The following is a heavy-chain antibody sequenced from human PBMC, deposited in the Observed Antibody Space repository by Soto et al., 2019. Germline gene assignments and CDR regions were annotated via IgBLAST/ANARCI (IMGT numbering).Heavy chain of an antibody. J-gene: IGHJ6*02. Sequence: SETLSLTCTVSGGSISSYYWSWIRQPPGKGLEWIGYIYYSGSTNYNPSLKSRVTISVDTSKNQFSLKLSSVTAADTAVYYCGRAYSSSWPGYYYYGMDVWGQGTTVTVSS. CDR1: GGSISSYY. D-gene: IGHD6-13*01. V-gene: IGHV4-59*12. CDR3: GRAYSSSWPGYYYYGMDV. CDR2: IYYSGST.